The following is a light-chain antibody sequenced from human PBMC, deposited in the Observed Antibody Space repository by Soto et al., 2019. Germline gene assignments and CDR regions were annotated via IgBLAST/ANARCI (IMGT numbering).Light chain of an antibody. J-gene: IGLJ1*01. V-gene: IGLV2-14*01. CDR1: SGDVGGYNY. Sequence: QSVLTQPASVSGYPGQSITISCTGRSGDVGGYNYVSWYQQHPGKAPKFMIYEVSRRPSGVSNRFSGSKSGNTASLTVSGLQAEDEADYYCSSYTTSNTYVFGTGTKVTVL. CDR3: SSYTTSNTYV. CDR2: EVS.